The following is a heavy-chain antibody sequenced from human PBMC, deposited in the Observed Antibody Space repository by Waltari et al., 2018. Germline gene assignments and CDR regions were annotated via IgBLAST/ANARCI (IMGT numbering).Heavy chain of an antibody. CDR2: FYHSGVT. CDR1: GYSIKNGYY. D-gene: IGHD5-12*01. Sequence: QVQLQESGPGLLKPSETLSLTCGVSGYSIKNGYYWGWIRQSPGKGLEWIGKFYHSGVTDYNPSLESRVTLSVDTSKNQFSLKLTSVTAADTAIYYCARQGRLRHDCICDSWGQGILVTVSS. J-gene: IGHJ4*02. CDR3: ARQGRLRHDCICDS. V-gene: IGHV4-38-2*01.